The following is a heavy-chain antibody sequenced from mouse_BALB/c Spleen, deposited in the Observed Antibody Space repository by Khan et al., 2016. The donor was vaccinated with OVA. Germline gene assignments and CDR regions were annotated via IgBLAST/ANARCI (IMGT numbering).Heavy chain of an antibody. CDR1: GYTFINYW. Sequence: QVQLQQSGAELAKPGASVKMSCKASGYTFINYWILWVKQRPGQGLEWIGYINPSTGYTEYNQNFKDKATLTADKSSSTAYMPLISLTAEDSAVYYCARMGLRWDVDYGGQGTTLTVSS. CDR3: ARMGLRWDVDY. J-gene: IGHJ2*01. V-gene: IGHV1-7*01. CDR2: INPSTGYT. D-gene: IGHD1-1*01.